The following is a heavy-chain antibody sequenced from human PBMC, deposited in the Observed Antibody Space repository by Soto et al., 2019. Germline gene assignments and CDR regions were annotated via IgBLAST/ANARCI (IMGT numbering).Heavy chain of an antibody. CDR2: IYGGGNGP. CDR3: AKMEGMDPWAYSFDY. V-gene: IGHV3-23*01. D-gene: IGHD2-2*03. CDR1: GFTFSDFA. J-gene: IGHJ4*02. Sequence: EVQVLESGGGLVQPGGSLRLSCAATGFTFSDFAMSWVRQAPGKGLEWVSRIYGGGNGPHYADSVKGRVTISRGNSKNTLYLQMNSLRAADTAVYYCAKMEGMDPWAYSFDYWGQGTLVTVSS.